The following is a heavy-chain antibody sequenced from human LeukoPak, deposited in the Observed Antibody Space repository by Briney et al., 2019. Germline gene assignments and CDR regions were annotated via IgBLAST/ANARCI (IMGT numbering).Heavy chain of an antibody. CDR1: GFTFSAHY. CDR2: IRNKANSYTT. Sequence: PGGSLRLSCTASGFTFSAHYMDWVRQAPGNGLEWVASIRNKANSYTTEYAASVKGRFTISRDDSRTSMYLQMNSLKTEDTAVYFCVRAGTTVTPYYFDYWGQGTLVTVSS. J-gene: IGHJ4*02. CDR3: VRAGTTVTPYYFDY. D-gene: IGHD4-17*01. V-gene: IGHV3-72*01.